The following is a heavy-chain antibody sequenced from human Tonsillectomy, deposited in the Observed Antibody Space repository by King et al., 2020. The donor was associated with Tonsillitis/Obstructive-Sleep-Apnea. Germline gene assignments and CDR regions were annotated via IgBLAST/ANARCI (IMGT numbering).Heavy chain of an antibody. CDR2: ISGSDDSA. D-gene: IGHD2-15*01. CDR1: GFTFSSYA. V-gene: IGHV3-23*04. CDR3: AKAIGGSCYSPTEY. J-gene: IGHJ4*02. Sequence: VQLVESGGGLVQPGGSLRLSCAASGFTFSSYAMSWVRQAPGKGLEWVSTISGSDDSAYYADSVKGRFTISRDNSKNTLFLLLNSLRADDTAVYYSAKAIGGSCYSPTEYWGQGTLVTVSS.